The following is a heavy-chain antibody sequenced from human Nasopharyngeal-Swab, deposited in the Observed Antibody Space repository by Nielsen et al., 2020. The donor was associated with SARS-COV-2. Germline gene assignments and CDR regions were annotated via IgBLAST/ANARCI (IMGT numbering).Heavy chain of an antibody. CDR1: GYSFTTYW. Sequence: GGSLRLSCKGSGYSFTTYWIGWVRQMPGKGLEWMGIIYPGDSNTRYSPSFQGQATISVDKYSSTAYLQWSSLKASDTAIYYCARPMRPMGHYYFGMDVWGQGTTVTVSS. CDR3: ARPMRPMGHYYFGMDV. CDR2: IYPGDSNT. V-gene: IGHV5-51*01. D-gene: IGHD1-26*01. J-gene: IGHJ6*02.